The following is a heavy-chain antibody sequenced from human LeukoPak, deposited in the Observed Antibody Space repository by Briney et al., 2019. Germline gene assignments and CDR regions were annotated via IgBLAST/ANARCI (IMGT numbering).Heavy chain of an antibody. CDR1: GGSISSYY. CDR2: IYYSGST. Sequence: PSETLSLTCTVSGGSISSYYWSWIRQPPGKGLEWIGYIYYSGSTNYNPSLKSRVTISVDTSKNQFSLKLSSVAAADTAVYYCARHSPPGLNWFDPWGQGTLVTVSS. J-gene: IGHJ5*02. D-gene: IGHD6-25*01. V-gene: IGHV4-59*08. CDR3: ARHSPPGLNWFDP.